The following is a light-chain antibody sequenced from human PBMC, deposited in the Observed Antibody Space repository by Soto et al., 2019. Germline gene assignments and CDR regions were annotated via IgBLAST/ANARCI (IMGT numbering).Light chain of an antibody. J-gene: IGKJ2*01. CDR2: DAS. CDR1: QSVSSY. V-gene: IGKV3-11*01. CDR3: QQRSNWPPGYT. Sequence: EIVLTQSPATLSLSPGERATLSCRASQSVSSYLAWYQQKPGQAPRLLIYDASNRATSIPARFSGSGSGTGFTLTISSLEPEDFAVYYCQQRSNWPPGYTFGQGTKLEIK.